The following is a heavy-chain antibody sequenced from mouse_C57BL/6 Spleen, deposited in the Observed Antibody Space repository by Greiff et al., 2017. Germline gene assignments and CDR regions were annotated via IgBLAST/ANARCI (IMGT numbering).Heavy chain of an antibody. J-gene: IGHJ2*01. Sequence: EVKLVESGGGLVQPGGSLSLSCAASGFTFTDYYMSWVRQPPGKALEWLGFIRNKANGYTTEYSASVKGRFTISRDNSQSILYLQMNALRAEDSATYYCARFRWDVGYFDYWGQGTTLTVSS. V-gene: IGHV7-3*01. CDR2: IRNKANGYTT. CDR1: GFTFTDYY. CDR3: ARFRWDVGYFDY. D-gene: IGHD4-1*01.